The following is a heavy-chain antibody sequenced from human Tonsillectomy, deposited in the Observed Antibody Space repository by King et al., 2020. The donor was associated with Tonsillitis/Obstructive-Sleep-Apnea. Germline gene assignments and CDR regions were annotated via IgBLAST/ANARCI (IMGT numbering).Heavy chain of an antibody. CDR1: GGSFSGYY. D-gene: IGHD3-3*01. Sequence: VQLQQWGAGLLKPSETLSLTCAVYGGSFSGYYWSWIRQPPGKGLEWIGEINHSGSTNYNPSLKSRFTISVDTSKNQFSLKLSSVTAADTAVYYCAREAANYDFWSRYYTGVGFDYWGQGTLVTVSS. J-gene: IGHJ4*02. CDR3: AREAANYDFWSRYYTGVGFDY. V-gene: IGHV4-34*01. CDR2: INHSGST.